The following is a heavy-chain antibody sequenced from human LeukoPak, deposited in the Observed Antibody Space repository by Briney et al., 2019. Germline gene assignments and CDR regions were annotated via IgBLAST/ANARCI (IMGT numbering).Heavy chain of an antibody. J-gene: IGHJ4*02. CDR3: ANLEVLRYFDWLPAGDY. CDR2: SKSKTDGGTT. V-gene: IGHV3-15*01. Sequence: GGSLRLSCASSGFTFSNACMIWVRQAPGKGLEWVGRSKSKTDGGTTDYAATVKGRFTISRDDSKNTLYLQMNSLRAEDTAVYYCANLEVLRYFDWLPAGDYWGQGTLVTVSS. CDR1: GFTFSNAC. D-gene: IGHD3-9*01.